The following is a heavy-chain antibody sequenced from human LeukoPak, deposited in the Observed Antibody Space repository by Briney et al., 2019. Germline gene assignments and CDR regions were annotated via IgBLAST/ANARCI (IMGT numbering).Heavy chain of an antibody. CDR3: ARGPYYDSWSGAGY. CDR1: GYTFRDFG. Sequence: ASVKVSCKASGYTFRDFGISWVRQAPGQGLEWMGWITAYNGNTNYIQKLQGRVTMTTDTSTSTAYMELRSLRSDDTAVYYCARGPYYDSWSGAGYWGQGTLVTVSS. D-gene: IGHD3-3*01. CDR2: ITAYNGNT. V-gene: IGHV1-18*01. J-gene: IGHJ4*02.